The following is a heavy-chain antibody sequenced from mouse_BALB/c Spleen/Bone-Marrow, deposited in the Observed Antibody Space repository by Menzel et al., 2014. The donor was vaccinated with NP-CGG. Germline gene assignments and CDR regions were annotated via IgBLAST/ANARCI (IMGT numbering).Heavy chain of an antibody. CDR2: IRDKANGYTT. D-gene: IGHD2-1*01. V-gene: IGHV7-3*02. J-gene: IGHJ2*01. Sequence: EVKLVESGGGLVQPGGSLRLSCATSGFTFTDYYMSWVRQPPGRALEWLGFIRDKANGYTTEYSASVKGRFTISRDNSQSIVYLQMNTLRTEDSATYYCARGDGNYHCFDYWGQGTTLTVSS. CDR1: GFTFTDYY. CDR3: ARGDGNYHCFDY.